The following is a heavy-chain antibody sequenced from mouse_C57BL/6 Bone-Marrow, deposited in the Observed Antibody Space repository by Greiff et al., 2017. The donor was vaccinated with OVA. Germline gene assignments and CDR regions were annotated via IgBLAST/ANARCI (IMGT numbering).Heavy chain of an antibody. D-gene: IGHD2-4*01. V-gene: IGHV14-4*01. CDR2: IDPENGDT. CDR1: GFNIKDDY. J-gene: IGHJ2*01. Sequence: VHVKQSGAELVRPGASVKLSCTASGFNIKDDYMHWVKQRPEQGLEWIGWIDPENGDTEYASKFQGKATITADTSSNTAYLQLSSLTSEDTAVYYCTTRDYDGYFDYWGQGTTLTVSS. CDR3: TTRDYDGYFDY.